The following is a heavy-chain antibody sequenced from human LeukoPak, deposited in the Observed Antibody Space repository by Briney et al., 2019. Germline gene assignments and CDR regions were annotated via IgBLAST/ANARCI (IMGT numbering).Heavy chain of an antibody. V-gene: IGHV3-23*01. Sequence: GGSLRLSCAASGFTFSNYAMSWVRQAPGKGLEWVSVISGGGGSTYYADSVKGRFTISRDDSKNTLYLQVNSLRAEDTAVYYCAKAKTSSCYASLDFWGQGTLVTVSS. CDR3: AKAKTSSCYASLDF. D-gene: IGHD2-2*01. CDR1: GFTFSNYA. J-gene: IGHJ4*02. CDR2: ISGGGGST.